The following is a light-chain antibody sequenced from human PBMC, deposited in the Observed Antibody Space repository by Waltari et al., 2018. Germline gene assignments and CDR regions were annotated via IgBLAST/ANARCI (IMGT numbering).Light chain of an antibody. CDR3: QQYENLPYT. J-gene: IGKJ2*01. CDR2: DAS. CDR1: QDIVNY. V-gene: IGKV1-33*01. Sequence: DIQITHSPSSLSASVGDRVTITCQASQDIVNYLNWYQQTPGKAPKLLIYDASNLATGVPSRFSGGGSGTDFSFTITSLHPEDIATYYCQQYENLPYTFGQGTKVEIK.